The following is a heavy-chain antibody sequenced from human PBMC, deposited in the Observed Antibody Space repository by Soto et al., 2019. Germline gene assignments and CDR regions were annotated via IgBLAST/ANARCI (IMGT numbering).Heavy chain of an antibody. D-gene: IGHD5-12*01. CDR3: ARSEMATQTFDY. CDR2: IIPIFGTA. V-gene: IGHV1-69*13. CDR1: GGTFSSYA. Sequence: SVKVSCKASGGTFSSYAISWVRQAPGQGLEWMGGIIPIFGTANYAQKFQGRVTITADESTSTAYMELSSLRSEDTAVYYCARSEMATQTFDYWGQGTLVTVSS. J-gene: IGHJ4*02.